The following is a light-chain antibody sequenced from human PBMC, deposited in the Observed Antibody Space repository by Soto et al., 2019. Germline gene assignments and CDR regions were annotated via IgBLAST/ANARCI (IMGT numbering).Light chain of an antibody. Sequence: QSALTQPASVSGSPGQSITISCTGTSSDVGGYNYVSWYQQHPGKAPKLMIYDVSNRPSGVSNRFSGSKSGNTASLTISGLQAEDEADYYCSSYTCSSTQAVFGGGTKLTVL. J-gene: IGLJ2*01. V-gene: IGLV2-14*01. CDR3: SSYTCSSTQAV. CDR1: SSDVGGYNY. CDR2: DVS.